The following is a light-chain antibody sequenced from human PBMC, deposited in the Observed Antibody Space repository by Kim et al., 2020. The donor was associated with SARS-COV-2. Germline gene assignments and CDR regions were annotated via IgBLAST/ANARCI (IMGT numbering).Light chain of an antibody. V-gene: IGKV3-15*01. J-gene: IGKJ2*01. CDR3: QQYNRLPPYI. CDR1: QSVTSN. CDR2: GAS. Sequence: EIVMTQSPATLSVSPGERATLSCRASQSVTSNLAWYQQKPGQAPRLLIYGASIRATGIPDRFSGSGSGTEFTLTISSLQSEDFALYYCQQYNRLPPYIFGQGTKLEI.